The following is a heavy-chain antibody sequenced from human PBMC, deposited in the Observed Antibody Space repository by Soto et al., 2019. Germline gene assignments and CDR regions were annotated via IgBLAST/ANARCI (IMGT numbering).Heavy chain of an antibody. V-gene: IGHV1-69*13. D-gene: IGHD2-21*02. CDR3: ARARGGVVTAILWWFAP. J-gene: IGHJ5*01. CDR1: GGTFSSYA. CDR2: IIPIFGTA. Sequence: SVKVSCKASGGTFSSYAISWVRQAPGQGLEWMGGIIPIFGTANYAQKFQGRVTIPPDESTSTAYVELSSLRSKDTAVYYCARARGGVVTAILWWFAPWGQGNPVTVS.